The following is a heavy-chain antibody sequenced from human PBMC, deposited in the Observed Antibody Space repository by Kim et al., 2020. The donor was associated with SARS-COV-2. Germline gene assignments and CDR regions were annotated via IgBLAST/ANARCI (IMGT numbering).Heavy chain of an antibody. Sequence: GGSLRLSCAASGFTFDDYAMHWVRQAPGKGLEWVSGISWNSGSIGYADSVKGRFTISRDNAKNSLYLQMNSLRAEDTALYYCAKDISGRGSWYYFDYWGQGTLVTVSS. CDR2: ISWNSGSI. CDR3: AKDISGRGSWYYFDY. D-gene: IGHD6-13*01. V-gene: IGHV3-9*01. CDR1: GFTFDDYA. J-gene: IGHJ4*02.